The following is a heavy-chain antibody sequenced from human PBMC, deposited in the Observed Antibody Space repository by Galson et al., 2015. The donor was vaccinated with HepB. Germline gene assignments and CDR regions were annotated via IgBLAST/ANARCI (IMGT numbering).Heavy chain of an antibody. CDR3: ATLNFTQDIVVVPAALPGYYYGMDV. V-gene: IGHV1-69*13. CDR1: GGTFSSYA. D-gene: IGHD2-2*01. J-gene: IGHJ6*02. CDR2: IIPIFGTA. Sequence: SVKVSCKASGGTFSSYAISWVRQAPGQGLEWMGGIIPIFGTANYAQKFQGRVTITADESTSTAYMELSSLRSEDTAVYYCATLNFTQDIVVVPAALPGYYYGMDVWGQGTTVTVSS.